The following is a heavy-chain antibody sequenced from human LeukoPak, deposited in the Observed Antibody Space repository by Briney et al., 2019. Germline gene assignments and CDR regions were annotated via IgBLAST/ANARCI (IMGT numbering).Heavy chain of an antibody. CDR3: ARDNSVPPILSY. D-gene: IGHD3-10*01. J-gene: IGHJ4*02. V-gene: IGHV1-2*02. CDR1: GYTFTGYY. CDR2: INPNSGGT. Sequence: ASVKVSCKASGYTFTGYYMHWVRQAPGQGLEWMGWINPNSGGTNYAQKFQGRVTMTGDTSISTAYMELSRLRSDDTAVYYCARDNSVPPILSYWGQGTLVTVSS.